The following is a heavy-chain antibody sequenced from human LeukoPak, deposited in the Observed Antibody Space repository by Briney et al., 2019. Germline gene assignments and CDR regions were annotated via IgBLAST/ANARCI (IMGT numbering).Heavy chain of an antibody. CDR2: IYYSGGT. V-gene: IGHV4-59*01. J-gene: IGHJ4*02. D-gene: IGHD6-19*01. CDR1: GGSISSYF. CDR3: AGGSGWYNY. Sequence: PSETLSLTCTVFGGSISSYFWSWIRQPPGKGLEWIGYIYYSGGTNYNPSLKSRVTISVDTSKNQFSLRLSSVTAADTAIYYCAGGSGWYNYWGQGTLVTVSS.